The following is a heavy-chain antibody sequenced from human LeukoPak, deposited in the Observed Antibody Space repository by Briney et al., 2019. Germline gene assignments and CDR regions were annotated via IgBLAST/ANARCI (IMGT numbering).Heavy chain of an antibody. V-gene: IGHV1-46*01. D-gene: IGHD1-26*01. CDR3: ARARYSGSYSRGAFDY. Sequence: ASVKVSCKASGYTFTSYYMHWVRQAPGQGLEWMGIINPSGGSTNYAQKFQGRVTITADKSTSTAYMELSSLRSEDTAVYYCARARYSGSYSRGAFDYWGQGTLVTVSS. CDR1: GYTFTSYY. CDR2: INPSGGST. J-gene: IGHJ4*02.